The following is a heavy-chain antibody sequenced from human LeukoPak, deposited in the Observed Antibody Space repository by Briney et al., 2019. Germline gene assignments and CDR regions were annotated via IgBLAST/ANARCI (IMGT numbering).Heavy chain of an antibody. CDR2: ISWDGGTT. CDR1: GFTFDDYT. Sequence: GSLRLSCEASGFTFDDYTMHWVRQSPGKSLEWVSLISWDGGTTYYADSVRGRFTISRDNSKNSLYLQMNSLRTEDTALYYCAKDRGYYYDSSAYGSYFDYWGQGTLVTVSS. V-gene: IGHV3-43*01. J-gene: IGHJ4*02. D-gene: IGHD3-22*01. CDR3: AKDRGYYYDSSAYGSYFDY.